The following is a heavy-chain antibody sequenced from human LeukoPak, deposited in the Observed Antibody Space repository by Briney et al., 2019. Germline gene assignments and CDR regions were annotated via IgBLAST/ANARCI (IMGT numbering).Heavy chain of an antibody. V-gene: IGHV3-30*18. CDR1: GFTFSSYG. D-gene: IGHD2-21*02. CDR3: AKEYCGGDCYSFFDY. CDR2: ISYDGSNK. J-gene: IGHJ4*02. Sequence: GGSLRLSCAASGFTFSSYGMHCVRQAPGKGLEWVAVISYDGSNKYYADSVKGRFTISRDNSKNTLYLQMNSLRAEDTAVYYCAKEYCGGDCYSFFDYWGQGTLVTVSS.